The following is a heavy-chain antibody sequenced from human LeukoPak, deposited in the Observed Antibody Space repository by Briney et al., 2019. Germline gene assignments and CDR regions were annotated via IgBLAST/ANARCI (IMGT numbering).Heavy chain of an antibody. V-gene: IGHV1-2*02. D-gene: IGHD2-21*02. J-gene: IGHJ4*02. CDR2: INPNSGGT. CDR3: ARGKTMVYCGGDCYRFDN. Sequence: ASVKVSCKASGYAFSGYYMHWVRQAPGQGLEWVGWINPNSGGTNYAQKFQGRVTMTRDTSISTAYMELSRLLSGDTAVYYCARGKTMVYCGGDCYRFDNWGQGTLVTVSS. CDR1: GYAFSGYY.